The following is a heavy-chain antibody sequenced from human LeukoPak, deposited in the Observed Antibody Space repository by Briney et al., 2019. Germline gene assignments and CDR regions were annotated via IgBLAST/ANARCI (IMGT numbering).Heavy chain of an antibody. CDR1: GGTFSSYA. D-gene: IGHD3-10*01. CDR3: ARAYGSGSYYSDYFDY. CDR2: IIPIFGTA. J-gene: IGHJ4*02. V-gene: IGHV1-69*05. Sequence: SAKVSCKASGGTFSSYAISWVRQAPGQGLEWMGGIIPIFGTANYAQKFQGRVTITTDESTTTAYMELSSLTSEDTAVYYCARAYGSGSYYSDYFDYWGQGTLVTVSS.